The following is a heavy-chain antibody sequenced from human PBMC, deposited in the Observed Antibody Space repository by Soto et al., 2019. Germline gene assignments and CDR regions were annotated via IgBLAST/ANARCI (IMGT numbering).Heavy chain of an antibody. CDR1: GGSISNYY. D-gene: IGHD6-19*01. V-gene: IGHV4-59*01. Sequence: SETLSLTCTVSGGSISNYYWTWIRLPPGKGLEWIGHIYYSGSTKYNPSLKSRGTISVDTSKSQFSLKLSSVTAADTAVYYCARVGAEAGASIYYYYYGMDVWGQGTTVTVSS. CDR3: ARVGAEAGASIYYYYYGMDV. CDR2: IYYSGST. J-gene: IGHJ6*02.